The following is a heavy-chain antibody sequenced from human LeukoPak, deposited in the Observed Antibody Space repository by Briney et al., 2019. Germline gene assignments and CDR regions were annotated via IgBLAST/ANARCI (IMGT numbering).Heavy chain of an antibody. V-gene: IGHV3-11*01. D-gene: IGHD1-26*01. CDR2: ISSSGRLM. CDR1: GFTFSEYY. J-gene: IGHJ6*02. Sequence: GGSLRLSCAASGFTFSEYYINWIRQAPGKGLEWVSHISSSGRLMQYADSVKGRFTISRDNSKNTLYLQMNSLRAEDTAVYYCAKDHRELLGYYYYYYGMDVWGQGTTVTVSS. CDR3: AKDHRELLGYYYYYYGMDV.